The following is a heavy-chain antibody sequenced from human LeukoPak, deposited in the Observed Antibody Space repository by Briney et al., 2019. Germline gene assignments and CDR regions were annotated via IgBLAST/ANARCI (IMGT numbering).Heavy chain of an antibody. V-gene: IGHV4-61*02. D-gene: IGHD6-19*01. J-gene: IGHJ6*03. CDR2: VYTSGST. Sequence: SETLSLTCTVSGGSISSGRYYTSWIRQPAGKGLEWIGRVYTSGSTDYNPSLKSRVTISFDTTKNQFSLKLSSVTAADTAVYYCARSAVAGTLFYYYYYMDVWGKGTTVTVSS. CDR1: GGSISSGRYY. CDR3: ARSAVAGTLFYYYYYMDV.